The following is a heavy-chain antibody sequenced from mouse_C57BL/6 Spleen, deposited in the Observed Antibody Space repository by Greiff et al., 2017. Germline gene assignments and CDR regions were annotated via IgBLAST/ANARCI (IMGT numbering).Heavy chain of an antibody. D-gene: IGHD2-4*01. CDR3: ARDDYEAAWFAY. V-gene: IGHV1-64*01. CDR1: GYTFTSYW. J-gene: IGHJ3*01. CDR2: IHPNSGST. Sequence: VQLQQPGAELVKPGASVKLSCKASGYTFTSYWMHWVKQRPGQGLEWIGMIHPNSGSTNYNEKFKSKATLTVDKSSSTAYMQLSSLTSEDSAVYYCARDDYEAAWFAYWGQGTLVTVSA.